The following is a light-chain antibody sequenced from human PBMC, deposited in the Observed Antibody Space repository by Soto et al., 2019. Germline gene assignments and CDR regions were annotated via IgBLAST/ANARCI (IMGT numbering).Light chain of an antibody. V-gene: IGLV1-47*01. CDR1: SSNIGSHF. CDR2: RNN. CDR3: AAWDDSLSGLCV. J-gene: IGLJ1*01. Sequence: QSVLTQTPSSYGTPGQRVTISCSGSSSNIGSHFVYWYQQLPGTAPKLLIYRNNQRPSGVPDRFSGSKSGTSASLAISGLRSEDEADYYCAAWDDSLSGLCVFGTGTKVTVL.